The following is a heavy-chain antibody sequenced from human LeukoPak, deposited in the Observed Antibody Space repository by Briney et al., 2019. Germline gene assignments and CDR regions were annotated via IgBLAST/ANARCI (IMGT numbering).Heavy chain of an antibody. V-gene: IGHV4-30-2*01. D-gene: IGHD1-26*01. J-gene: IGHJ3*02. CDR3: AREEIVGATIVDAFHI. CDR1: GGSISSGGYY. Sequence: PSQTLSLTCTVSGGSISSGGYYWSWIRQPPGKGLEWIGYIYHSGSTYYNPSLKSRVTISVDRSKNQFSLKLSSVTAADTAVYYCAREEIVGATIVDAFHIWGQGTMVTVSS. CDR2: IYHSGST.